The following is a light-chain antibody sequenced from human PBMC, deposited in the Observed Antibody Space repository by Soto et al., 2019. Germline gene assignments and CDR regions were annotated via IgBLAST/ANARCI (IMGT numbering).Light chain of an antibody. CDR2: GAS. J-gene: IGKJ3*01. CDR3: QQYGSSPFT. V-gene: IGKV3-20*01. Sequence: EIVLTQSPGTLSLSPGERATLSCRASQSVSSSYLAWYQQKPGQAPRLLIYGASSRATGIPDRFSGSGSGTAFTLTISRLGPEDCAVYYCQQYGSSPFTFGPGTKVDIK. CDR1: QSVSSSY.